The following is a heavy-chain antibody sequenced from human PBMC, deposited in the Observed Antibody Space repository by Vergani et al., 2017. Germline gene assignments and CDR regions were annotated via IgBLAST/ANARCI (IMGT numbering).Heavy chain of an antibody. Sequence: QLQLQESGPGLVKPSETLSLTCTVSGGSISSSSYYWGWIRQPPGKGLEWIGSIYYSGSTYYNPSLKSRVTISVDTSKNQFSLKLSSVTAADTAVYYCARAYYYDSSGLPLTWFDPWGQGTLVTVSS. CDR1: GGSISSSSYY. V-gene: IGHV4-39*07. J-gene: IGHJ5*02. D-gene: IGHD3-22*01. CDR2: IYYSGST. CDR3: ARAYYYDSSGLPLTWFDP.